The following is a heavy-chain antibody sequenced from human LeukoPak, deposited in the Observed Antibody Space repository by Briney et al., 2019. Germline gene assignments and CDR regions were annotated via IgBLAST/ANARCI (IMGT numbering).Heavy chain of an antibody. D-gene: IGHD4-17*01. J-gene: IGHJ3*02. V-gene: IGHV4-30-4*07. Sequence: SETLSLTCAVSGGSISSGGYSWSRIRQPPGKGLEWIGYIYFSGSTYYNPSLKSRVTISVDTSKNQFSLKLSSVTAADTAVYYCARDMTTVTWAFDIWGQGTMVTVSS. CDR3: ARDMTTVTWAFDI. CDR2: IYFSGST. CDR1: GGSISSGGYS.